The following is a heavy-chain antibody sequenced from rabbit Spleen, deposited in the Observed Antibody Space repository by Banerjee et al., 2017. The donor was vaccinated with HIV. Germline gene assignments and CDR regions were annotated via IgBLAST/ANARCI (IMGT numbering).Heavy chain of an antibody. CDR3: ARDTSSSFSSYGMDL. CDR1: GVSFRSSSY. V-gene: IGHV1S40*01. CDR2: IDTGSSGFT. J-gene: IGHJ6*01. D-gene: IGHD1-1*01. Sequence: QSLEESGGDPVKPGPSLTLTCTASGVSFRSSSYMCWVRQAPGKGLEWIACIDTGSSGFTYFATWAKGRFTCSKTSSTTVTLQMTRLTAADTATYFCARDTSSSFSSYGMDLWGPGTLVTVS.